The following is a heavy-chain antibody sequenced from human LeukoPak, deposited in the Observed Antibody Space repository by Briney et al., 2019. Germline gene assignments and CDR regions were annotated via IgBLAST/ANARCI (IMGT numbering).Heavy chain of an antibody. CDR3: ARFQTLGGPGAFDH. CDR1: GDSVSSNSAA. D-gene: IGHD1-26*01. V-gene: IGHV6-1*01. Sequence: SQTFSLTCAISGDSVSSNSAAWKWIRQSPSRGLEWLGRTYYRSKWNYDYALSVKSRISVNVDTSKNQFSLQLNSVTPEDTAVYYCARFQTLGGPGAFDHWGQGTLVTVSS. J-gene: IGHJ4*02. CDR2: TYYRSKWNY.